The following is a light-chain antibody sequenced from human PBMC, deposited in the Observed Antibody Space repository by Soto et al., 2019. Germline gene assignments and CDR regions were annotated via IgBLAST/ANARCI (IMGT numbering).Light chain of an antibody. CDR1: SSNIGSNA. Sequence: QSVLTQPPSASGTPGQGVTISCSGGSSNIGSNAVDWYQQLPGTAPKLLIYSNTQRPPGVPDRFSGSKSGTSGSLGISGLQSEDEADYYCAAWDDGLNGWVFGGGTKLTVL. V-gene: IGLV1-44*01. CDR2: SNT. J-gene: IGLJ3*02. CDR3: AAWDDGLNGWV.